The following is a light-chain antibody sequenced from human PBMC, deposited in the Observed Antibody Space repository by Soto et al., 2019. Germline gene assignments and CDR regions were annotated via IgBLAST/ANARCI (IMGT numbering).Light chain of an antibody. CDR1: SSDVGGYNY. V-gene: IGLV2-14*01. J-gene: IGLJ2*01. CDR2: EVS. CDR3: SSYTSSSTPLV. Sequence: QSALTQPASVSGSPGQSITISCTGTSSDVGGYNYVSWYQQHPGKAPKLMIYEVSNRPSGVSNRFSGSKSGNTASLTISGLRAEDEADYYCSSYTSSSTPLVFGGGTQLTVL.